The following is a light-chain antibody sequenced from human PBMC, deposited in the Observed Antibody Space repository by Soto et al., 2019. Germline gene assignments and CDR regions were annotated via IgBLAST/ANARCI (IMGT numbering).Light chain of an antibody. V-gene: IGKV3-20*01. CDR3: QQFGGSPPRT. J-gene: IGKJ1*01. Sequence: EMVLTQSPDTLSLSPGERATLSCRASQSVNRGYLTWYQQKPGQAPRLLMYATSIRASGIPDRFSGSGSGTDFTLTISXXXXXXFAFYYCQQFGGSPPRTFGQGTKVEIK. CDR2: ATS. CDR1: QSVNRGY.